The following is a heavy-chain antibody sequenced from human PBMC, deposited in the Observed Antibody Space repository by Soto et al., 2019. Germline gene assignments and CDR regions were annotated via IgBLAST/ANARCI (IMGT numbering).Heavy chain of an antibody. J-gene: IGHJ4*02. V-gene: IGHV1-69*12. CDR1: GGTFSSYA. CDR2: IIPIFGTA. CDR3: ARGARAAAAAPLDY. Sequence: QVQLVQSGAEVKKPGSSVKVSCKASGGTFSSYAISWVRQARGQGLEWMGGIIPIFGTANYAQKFQGRVTITADESTSTAYMELSSLRSEDTAVYYCARGARAAAAAPLDYWGQGTLVTVSS. D-gene: IGHD6-13*01.